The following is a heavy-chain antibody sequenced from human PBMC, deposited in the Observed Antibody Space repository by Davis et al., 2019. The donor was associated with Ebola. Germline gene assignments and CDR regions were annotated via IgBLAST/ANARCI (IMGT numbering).Heavy chain of an antibody. Sequence: MPGGSLRLSCTVSDYSITSGYYWGWIRQPPGKGLEWIGSVYQTGESHYNPSLASRVTISVDTSKNQFSLKLNSVTAADTAVYYCARGNYQAFWGQGTLVTVSS. J-gene: IGHJ4*02. D-gene: IGHD2-2*01. CDR3: ARGNYQAF. V-gene: IGHV4-38-2*02. CDR2: VYQTGES. CDR1: DYSITSGYY.